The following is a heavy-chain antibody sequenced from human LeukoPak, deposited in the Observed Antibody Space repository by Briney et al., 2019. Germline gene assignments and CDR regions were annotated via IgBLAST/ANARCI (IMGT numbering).Heavy chain of an antibody. Sequence: SETLSLTCTVSGGSISSYYWSWIRQPPGKGLEWIGYIYYSGSTNYNPSLKSRVTISVDTSKNQFSLKLSSVTAADTAVYYCARANAFLMTGWGQGTLVTVSS. V-gene: IGHV4-59*01. CDR2: IYYSGST. D-gene: IGHD3-9*01. CDR1: GGSISSYY. J-gene: IGHJ4*02. CDR3: ARANAFLMTG.